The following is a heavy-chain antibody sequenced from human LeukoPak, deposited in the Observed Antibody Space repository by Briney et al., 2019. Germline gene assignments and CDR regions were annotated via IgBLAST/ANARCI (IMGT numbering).Heavy chain of an antibody. CDR3: ADSGGY. CDR2: IYTSGST. CDR1: GGSIRTYY. Sequence: SETLSLTCTVSGGSIRTYYWSWIRQPAGKGLEWIGRIYTSGSTNYNPSLKSRVTISVDTSKNQFSLQLTSVTAADAAVYYCADSGGYWGQGTLVTVSS. V-gene: IGHV4-4*07. D-gene: IGHD3-10*01. J-gene: IGHJ4*02.